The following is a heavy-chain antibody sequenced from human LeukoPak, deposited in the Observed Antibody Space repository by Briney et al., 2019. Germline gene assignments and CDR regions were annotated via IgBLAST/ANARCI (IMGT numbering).Heavy chain of an antibody. D-gene: IGHD6-6*01. J-gene: IGHJ3*02. CDR1: GFTFTSYA. Sequence: PGGSLRLSCAASGFTFTSYAMSWVRQAPGEGLEWVSGISGSGDETHYSDSVKGRFTISRDNSKNILYLQMNSLRAEDTAVYYCAKAFREFGSSSFSSFDIWGQGTLVTVSS. V-gene: IGHV3-23*01. CDR3: AKAFREFGSSSFSSFDI. CDR2: ISGSGDET.